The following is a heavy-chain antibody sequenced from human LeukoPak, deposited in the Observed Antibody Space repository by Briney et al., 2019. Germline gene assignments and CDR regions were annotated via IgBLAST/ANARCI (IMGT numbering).Heavy chain of an antibody. J-gene: IGHJ5*02. CDR3: ARGSYCSGGSCSEVYWFDP. CDR1: GFTFSSYA. D-gene: IGHD2-15*01. V-gene: IGHV3-64*01. CDR2: ISSNGGST. Sequence: PGGSLRLSCAASGFTFSSYAMHWVRQAPGKGLEYVSAISSNGGSTYYANSVKGRFTISRDNSKNTLYLQMGSLRAEDMAVYYCARGSYCSGGSCSEVYWFDPWGQGTLVTVSS.